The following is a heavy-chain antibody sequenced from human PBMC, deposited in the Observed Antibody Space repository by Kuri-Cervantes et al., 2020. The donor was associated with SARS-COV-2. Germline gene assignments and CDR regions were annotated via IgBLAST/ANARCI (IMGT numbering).Heavy chain of an antibody. CDR2: IKQEGIEK. D-gene: IGHD2-2*01. J-gene: IGHJ6*02. CDR1: GVTFNTYW. Sequence: GGSLRHSCAASGVTFNTYWMPWVRHATGKGLESVADIKQEGIEKYYVDSVKSRFTISRDNAKNSLYLQMNSLRAEDTAVYYCAREEVVPAVVRGYFYRYGMGVWGQGTTVTVSS. V-gene: IGHV3-7*04. CDR3: AREEVVPAVVRGYFYRYGMGV.